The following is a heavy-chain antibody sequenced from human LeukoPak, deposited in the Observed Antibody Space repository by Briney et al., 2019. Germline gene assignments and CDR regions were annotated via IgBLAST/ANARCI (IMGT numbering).Heavy chain of an antibody. CDR3: ASPSSGQSFDI. CDR2: IYTGGNT. V-gene: IGHV3-53*01. D-gene: IGHD6-19*01. Sequence: AGSLRLSCAASGFTVSSNYMNWVRQAPGQGLEWVSVIYTGGNTYYADSVKRRFTISRDNSKNTLYLQMHSLRAEDTAVYYCASPSSGQSFDIWGQGTMVTVSS. J-gene: IGHJ3*02. CDR1: GFTVSSNY.